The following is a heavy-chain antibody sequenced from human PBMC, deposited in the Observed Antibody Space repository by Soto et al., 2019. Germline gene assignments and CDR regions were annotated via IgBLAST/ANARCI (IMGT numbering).Heavy chain of an antibody. CDR1: GFTFSSYG. CDR2: ITYDGSSK. V-gene: IGHV3-30*18. D-gene: IGHD2-15*01. CDR3: AKGEDSYYYYYYGMDV. J-gene: IGHJ6*01. Sequence: QVQLVESGGGVVQPGRSLRLSCAASGFTFSSYGMHWVRQAPGKGLEWVAVITYDGSSKYYADSVKGRFTISRDNSKNTLYLQMDSLRAEDTAVYYCAKGEDSYYYYYYGMDVW.